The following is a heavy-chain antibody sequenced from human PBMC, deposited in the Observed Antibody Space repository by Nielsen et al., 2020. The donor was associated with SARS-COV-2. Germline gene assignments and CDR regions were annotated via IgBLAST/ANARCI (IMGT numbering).Heavy chain of an antibody. CDR2: MNPNSGNT. V-gene: IGHV1-8*01. J-gene: IGHJ5*02. Sequence: VRQMPGKGLEWMGWMNPNSGNTGYAQKFQGRVTMTRDTSISTAYMELSSLRSEDTAVYYCAREGGYCSSTSCYGWFDPWGQGTLVTVSS. D-gene: IGHD2-2*01. CDR3: AREGGYCSSTSCYGWFDP.